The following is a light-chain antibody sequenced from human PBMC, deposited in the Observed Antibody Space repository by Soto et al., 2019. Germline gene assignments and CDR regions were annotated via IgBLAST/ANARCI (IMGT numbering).Light chain of an antibody. CDR3: QSYDSSLSGHYV. CDR1: SSNIGAGYD. CDR2: GNS. V-gene: IGLV1-40*01. J-gene: IGLJ1*01. Sequence: QTVVTQPPSVSGAPGQRVTISCTGGSSNIGAGYDVHWYQQLPGTAPKLLIYGNSNRPSGVPDRFSGSKSGTSASLAITGLQAKDEADYYCQSYDSSLSGHYVFGTGTQLTVL.